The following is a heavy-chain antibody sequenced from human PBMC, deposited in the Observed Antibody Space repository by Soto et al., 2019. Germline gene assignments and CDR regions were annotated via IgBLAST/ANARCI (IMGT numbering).Heavy chain of an antibody. Sequence: GGSLRLSCAASGFTFSSYSMNWVRQAPGKGLEWVSYISCSSSTIYYADSVKGRFTISRDNAKNSLYLQMNSLRTEDTALYYCARLGYCSSTSCRAEIDYWGQGTLVTVSS. CDR2: ISCSSSTI. CDR1: GFTFSSYS. D-gene: IGHD2-2*01. V-gene: IGHV3-48*01. J-gene: IGHJ4*02. CDR3: ARLGYCSSTSCRAEIDY.